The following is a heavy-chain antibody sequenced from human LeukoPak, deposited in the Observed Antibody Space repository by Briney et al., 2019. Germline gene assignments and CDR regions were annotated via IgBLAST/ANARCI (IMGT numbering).Heavy chain of an antibody. V-gene: IGHV3-30*02. CDR2: IRYDGSNK. CDR3: AKGLRGVYYYYMDV. J-gene: IGHJ6*03. Sequence: GGSLRLSCAASGFTFSSYGMHWVRQAPGKGLEWVAFIRYDGSNKYYADSVKGRFTISRDNSKNTLYLQMNSLRAEDTAVYYCAKGLRGVYYYYMDVWGKGITVTVSS. D-gene: IGHD5-12*01. CDR1: GFTFSSYG.